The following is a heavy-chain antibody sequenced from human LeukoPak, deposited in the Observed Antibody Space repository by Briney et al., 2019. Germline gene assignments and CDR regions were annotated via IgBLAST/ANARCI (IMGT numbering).Heavy chain of an antibody. CDR2: ISSSSSYI. CDR1: GFTFSSYS. Sequence: GGPLRLSCAASGFTFSSYSMNWVRQAPGKGLEWVSSISSSSSYIYYADSVKGRFTISRDNAKNSLYLQMNSLRAEDTAVYYCARDPGKRTGEGDYWGQGTLVTVSS. D-gene: IGHD7-27*01. J-gene: IGHJ4*02. V-gene: IGHV3-21*01. CDR3: ARDPGKRTGEGDY.